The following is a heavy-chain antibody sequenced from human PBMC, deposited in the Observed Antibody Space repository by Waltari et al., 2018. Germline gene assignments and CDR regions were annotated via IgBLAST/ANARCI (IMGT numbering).Heavy chain of an antibody. D-gene: IGHD3-3*01. CDR1: GFSFSDYW. CDR2: INGDGSRT. CDR3: AREDYDIWSGYGDY. Sequence: EVRLVESGGGLVQPGGSLTVSCAASGFSFSDYWMHWIRQAPGQGLVWVSRINGDGSRTEYADSGKGRFTISRDNAKNTVYLQMNSLRVDDTAVYYCAREDYDIWSGYGDYWGQGTLVSVSS. J-gene: IGHJ4*02. V-gene: IGHV3-74*01.